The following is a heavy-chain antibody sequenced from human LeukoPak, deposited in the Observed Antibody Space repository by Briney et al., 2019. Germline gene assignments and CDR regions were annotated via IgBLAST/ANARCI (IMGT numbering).Heavy chain of an antibody. CDR2: ISWNSGSI. J-gene: IGHJ4*02. V-gene: IGHV3-9*01. D-gene: IGHD3-10*01. CDR1: GFTFDDYA. Sequence: GRSLRLSCAASGFTFDDYAMHWVRQAPGKGLEWVSGISWNSGSIGYADSVKGRFTISRDNFKDTLYLQINSLRAEDTAVYSCVRDPGFGELLSCFDYWGQGTLVTVSS. CDR3: VRDPGFGELLSCFDY.